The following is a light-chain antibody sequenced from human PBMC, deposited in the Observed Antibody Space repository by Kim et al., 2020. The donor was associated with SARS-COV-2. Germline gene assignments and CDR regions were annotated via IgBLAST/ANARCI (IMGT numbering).Light chain of an antibody. CDR1: SGHSSYA. J-gene: IGLJ3*02. CDR2: LDSDGSH. V-gene: IGLV4-69*01. Sequence: ASVKLTCTLSSGHSSYAIAWHQQQPRKGPRYLMKLDSDGSHSKGDGIPDRFSGSSSGAERYLTISGLQSEDEADYYCQTWGTGIWVFGGGTQLTVL. CDR3: QTWGTGIWV.